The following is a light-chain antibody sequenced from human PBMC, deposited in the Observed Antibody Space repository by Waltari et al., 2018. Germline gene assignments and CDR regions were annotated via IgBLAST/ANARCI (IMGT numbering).Light chain of an antibody. V-gene: IGKV1-5*03. Sequence: DIQMTQSPPSLSASVGDRVTITCRASHPVNNWLAWYQQKPGEAPKLLIYKTSSLQSGVPSRFSGSGSGTDFTLIIGGLQPEDFGSYYCQHYDSAPYSFGQGTKLEIK. J-gene: IGKJ2*03. CDR3: QHYDSAPYS. CDR1: HPVNNW. CDR2: KTS.